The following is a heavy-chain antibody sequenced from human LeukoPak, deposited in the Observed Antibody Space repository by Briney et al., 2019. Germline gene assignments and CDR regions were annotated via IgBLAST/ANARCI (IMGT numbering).Heavy chain of an antibody. J-gene: IGHJ4*02. CDR2: ISAYKGNT. CDR1: DYTFTSYG. CDR3: ARYGVSSSWSSFDY. V-gene: IGHV1-18*01. Sequence: ASVKASCKASDYTFTSYGISWVRQAPGQGLEWMGWISAYKGNTDYAQRLQGRVTMTTDTSTSTAYMELRSLRSDDTAVYYCARYGVSSSWSSFDYWGQGTLVTVSS. D-gene: IGHD6-13*01.